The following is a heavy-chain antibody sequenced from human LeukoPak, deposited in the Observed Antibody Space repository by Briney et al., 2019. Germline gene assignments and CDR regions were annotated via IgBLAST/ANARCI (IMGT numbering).Heavy chain of an antibody. Sequence: SETLSLTCAVYGGSFSGYYWSWIRQPPGKGLEWIGEINHSGSTNYNPSLKSRVTISVDTSKNQFSLSLTSVTAADTAVYYCARDSTSGNSWYFDYWGQGALVTVSS. V-gene: IGHV4-34*01. CDR1: GGSFSGYY. CDR2: INHSGST. D-gene: IGHD6-13*01. CDR3: ARDSTSGNSWYFDY. J-gene: IGHJ4*02.